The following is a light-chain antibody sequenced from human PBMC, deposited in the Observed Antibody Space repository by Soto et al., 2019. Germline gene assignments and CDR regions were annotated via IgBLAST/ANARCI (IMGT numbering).Light chain of an antibody. CDR3: HQYGSSPAT. CDR1: QSVSSSY. CDR2: GTS. Sequence: EIVLTQSPGTLSLSPGERATLSCRASQSVSSSYLAWYQQKPGQAPRLLTYGTSSRATDIPDRYSGSGSGTDFTLTISRLEPEDFAVYYCHQYGSSPATFGQGTKVDIK. V-gene: IGKV3-20*01. J-gene: IGKJ1*01.